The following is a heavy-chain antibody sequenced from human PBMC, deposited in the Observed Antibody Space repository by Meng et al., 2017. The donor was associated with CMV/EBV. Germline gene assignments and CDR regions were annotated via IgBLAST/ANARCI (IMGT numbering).Heavy chain of an antibody. Sequence: SVKVSCKASGGTFSSYAISWVRQAPGQGLEWMGGIIPIFGTANYAQKFQGRVTITTDKSTSTAYMELSSLRSEDTAVYYCARDRAGRITIFGVVQGGGMDVWGQGTTVTVSS. CDR3: ARDRAGRITIFGVVQGGGMDV. V-gene: IGHV1-69*05. D-gene: IGHD3-3*01. CDR2: IIPIFGTA. J-gene: IGHJ6*02. CDR1: GGTFSSYA.